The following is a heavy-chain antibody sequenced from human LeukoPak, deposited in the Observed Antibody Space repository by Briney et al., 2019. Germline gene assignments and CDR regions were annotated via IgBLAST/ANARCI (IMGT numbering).Heavy chain of an antibody. J-gene: IGHJ4*02. D-gene: IGHD4-17*01. CDR2: ISWNSGSI. Sequence: PGRPLRLSCAASGFTFDDYAMHWVRQAPGKGLEWVPGISWNSGSIGYADSVKGRFTISRDNAKNSLYLQMNSLRAEDTALYYCAKDRVSTVTTRSLFDSWGQGTLVTVSS. CDR1: GFTFDDYA. CDR3: AKDRVSTVTTRSLFDS. V-gene: IGHV3-9*01.